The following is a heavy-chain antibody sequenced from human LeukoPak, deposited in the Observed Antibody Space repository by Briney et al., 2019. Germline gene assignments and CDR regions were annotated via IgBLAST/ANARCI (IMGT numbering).Heavy chain of an antibody. V-gene: IGHV3-21*01. Sequence: GGSLRLSCAASGFTFSSYTMTWVRQAPGKGLEWVSSISTSSLYIYYADSVKGRFTISRDNARNSVYLEMNSLRAEDTAVYYCASQGSGYDSPIDYWGQGTLVTVSS. D-gene: IGHD5-12*01. J-gene: IGHJ4*02. CDR3: ASQGSGYDSPIDY. CDR2: ISTSSLYI. CDR1: GFTFSSYT.